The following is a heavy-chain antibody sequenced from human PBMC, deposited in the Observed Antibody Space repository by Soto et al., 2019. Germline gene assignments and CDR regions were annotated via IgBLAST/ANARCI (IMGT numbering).Heavy chain of an antibody. J-gene: IGHJ3*02. CDR2: IYYSGST. V-gene: IGHV4-59*08. CDR1: GGSISSYY. Sequence: PSETLSLTCTVSGGSISSYYWSWIRQPPGKGLEWIGYIYYSGSTNYNPSLKSRVTISVDTSKNQFSLKLSSVTAADTAVYYCANSHPVVVVAAIHDAFDIWGQGTMVTVSS. D-gene: IGHD2-15*01. CDR3: ANSHPVVVVAAIHDAFDI.